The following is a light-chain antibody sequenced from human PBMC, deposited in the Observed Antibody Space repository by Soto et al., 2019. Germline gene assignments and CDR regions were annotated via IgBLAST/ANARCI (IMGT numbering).Light chain of an antibody. J-gene: IGKJ4*01. CDR2: DVP. CDR3: KQRSNWR. V-gene: IGKV3-11*01. Sequence: IVLTQSPATLSLSPGERATLSCRASQSDGTYLAWYQQKPGQAPRLLIYDVPYRPTGVPARFSGSGYRTDFPLTSSSLEPEDFAVYYCKQRSNWRFGGGTKVEIK. CDR1: QSDGTY.